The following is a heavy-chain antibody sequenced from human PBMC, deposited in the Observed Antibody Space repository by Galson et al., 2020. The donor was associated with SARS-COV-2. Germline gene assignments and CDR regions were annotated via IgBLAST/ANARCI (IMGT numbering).Heavy chain of an antibody. CDR1: VGSISSYY. D-gene: IGHD2-2*01. CDR2: IYTRAST. J-gene: IGHJ4*02. V-gene: IGHV4-4*07. Sequence: SETLSLTCTLSVGSISSYYWSWIRQRAGKGLELIRRIYTRASTNYNPSLKSRVTMSVHTSTTQFSLKLSSVPAAATAVYYCARDSCSSTSCYHDYGGQGTLVTVSS. CDR3: ARDSCSSTSCYHDY.